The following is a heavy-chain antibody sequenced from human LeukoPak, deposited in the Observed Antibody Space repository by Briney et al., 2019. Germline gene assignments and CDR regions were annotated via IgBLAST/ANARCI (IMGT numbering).Heavy chain of an antibody. V-gene: IGHV3-11*04. D-gene: IGHD6-13*01. Sequence: GSLRLSCAASGFIFSDYYMSWIRQAPGKGLEWVSYISSSGSTIYYADSVKGRFTISRDNAKNSLYLQMNSLRAEDTAVYYCARDSGPGYSSSWYDYWGQGTLVTVSS. J-gene: IGHJ4*02. CDR2: ISSSGSTI. CDR3: ARDSGPGYSSSWYDY. CDR1: GFIFSDYY.